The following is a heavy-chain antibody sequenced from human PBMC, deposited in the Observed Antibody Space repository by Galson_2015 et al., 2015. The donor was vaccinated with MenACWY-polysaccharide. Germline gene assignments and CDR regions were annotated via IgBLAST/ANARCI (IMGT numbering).Heavy chain of an antibody. J-gene: IGHJ6*02. CDR2: ISYDGSNK. Sequence: SLRLSCAASGFTFSSYGMHWVRQAPGKGLEWVAVISYDGSNKYYADSVKGRFTISRDNSKNTLYLQMNSLRAEDTAVYYCAKTGGPRGTTGTGHYYYGMDVWGQGTTVTVSS. CDR3: AKTGGPRGTTGTGHYYYGMDV. CDR1: GFTFSSYG. V-gene: IGHV3-30*18. D-gene: IGHD1-1*01.